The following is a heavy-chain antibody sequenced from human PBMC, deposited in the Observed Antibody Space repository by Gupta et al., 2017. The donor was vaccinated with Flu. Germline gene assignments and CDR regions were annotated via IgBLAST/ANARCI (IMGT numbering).Heavy chain of an antibody. D-gene: IGHD1-26*01. CDR3: ARRVIVGATGGYNWFDP. J-gene: IGHJ5*02. CDR2: INSDGSST. V-gene: IGHV3-74*01. Sequence: GKGLVWVSRINSDGSSTSYADSVKGRFTISRDNAKNTLYLQMNSLRAEDTAVYYCARRVIVGATGGYNWFDPWGQGTLVTVSS.